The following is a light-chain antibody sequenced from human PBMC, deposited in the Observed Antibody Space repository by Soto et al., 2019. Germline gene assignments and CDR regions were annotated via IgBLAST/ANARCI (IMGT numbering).Light chain of an antibody. J-gene: IGLJ1*01. CDR3: GSYVGAYTSV. CDR2: EVT. Sequence: SALTQSPPASGSPAQSVTISCIETSSDVGGYTYVSWYQHLPGKAPKLIIYEVTKRPSGVPDRFSGSRSGTTASLTVSGLQAEVVSYYYCGSYVGAYTSVFATGIKV. V-gene: IGLV2-8*01. CDR1: SSDVGGYTY.